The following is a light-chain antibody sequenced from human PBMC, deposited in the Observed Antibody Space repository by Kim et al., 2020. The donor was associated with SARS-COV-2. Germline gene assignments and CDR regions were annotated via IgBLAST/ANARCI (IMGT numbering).Light chain of an antibody. Sequence: AFQLTQSPSSLSASVGDTVAITCRASQDIRNSLAWYQQKPGQPPKLLISDASTLEKGVPSRFSGSGSGTDFILIISRLQPEDFATYYCQQFDDYLLSFGGGTKLEIK. J-gene: IGKJ4*01. CDR1: QDIRNS. CDR3: QQFDDYLLS. CDR2: DAS. V-gene: IGKV1D-13*01.